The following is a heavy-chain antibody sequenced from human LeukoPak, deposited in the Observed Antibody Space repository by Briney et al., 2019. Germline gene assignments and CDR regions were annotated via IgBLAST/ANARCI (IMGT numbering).Heavy chain of an antibody. CDR2: ISGSGGST. J-gene: IGHJ4*02. V-gene: IGHV3-23*01. Sequence: GGSLRLSCAASGFTFSNYAMSWVRQAPGKGLEWASAISGSGGSTYYADSVKGRFTISRDNSKNTLYLQMNSLRAEDTAVYYCASGHYFGFDYWGQGTLVTVSS. D-gene: IGHD3-10*01. CDR3: ASGHYFGFDY. CDR1: GFTFSNYA.